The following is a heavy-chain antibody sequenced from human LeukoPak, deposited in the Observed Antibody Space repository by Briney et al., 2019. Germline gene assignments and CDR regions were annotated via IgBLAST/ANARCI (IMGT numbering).Heavy chain of an antibody. CDR2: ITPYNGYA. CDR3: ARNISAGVDY. CDR1: GYTLTTSG. D-gene: IGHD6-19*01. Sequence: GASLKVSCKATGYTLTTSGLSRVRHAPGQGLEWMGGITPYNGYAKYAQKFQGRVSMTTDTSTSTAYMEPRTVGSDDAAVYSCARNISAGVDYWGQGTLVTVSP. V-gene: IGHV1-18*01. J-gene: IGHJ4*02.